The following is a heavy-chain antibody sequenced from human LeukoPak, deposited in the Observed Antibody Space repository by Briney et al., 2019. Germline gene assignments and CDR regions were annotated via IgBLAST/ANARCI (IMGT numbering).Heavy chain of an antibody. CDR2: ISWNSGSI. CDR3: AKGFLYCSSTSCYDYYMDV. J-gene: IGHJ6*03. CDR1: GFTFDDYA. V-gene: IGHV3-9*03. Sequence: GRSLRLSCAASGFTFDDYAMHWDRQAPGKGLEWVSGISWNSGSIGYADSVKGRFTISRDNAKNSLYLQMNSLRAEDMALYYCAKGFLYCSSTSCYDYYMDVWGKGTTVTVSS. D-gene: IGHD2-2*01.